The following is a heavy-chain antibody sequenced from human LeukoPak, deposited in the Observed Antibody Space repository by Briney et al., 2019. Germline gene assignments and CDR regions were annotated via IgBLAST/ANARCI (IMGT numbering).Heavy chain of an antibody. CDR1: GFTFSSYG. Sequence: GGSLRLSCAASGFTFSSYGMHWVRQAPGKGLEWVAVIWYDGSNKYYADSVEGRFTISRDNSKNTLYLQMNSLRAEDTAVYYCARGRITMIVVVPLDYWGQGTLVTVSS. D-gene: IGHD3-22*01. CDR3: ARGRITMIVVVPLDY. CDR2: IWYDGSNK. J-gene: IGHJ4*02. V-gene: IGHV3-33*01.